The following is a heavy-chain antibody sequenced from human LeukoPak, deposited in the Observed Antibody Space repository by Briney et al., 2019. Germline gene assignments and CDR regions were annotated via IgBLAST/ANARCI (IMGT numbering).Heavy chain of an antibody. CDR1: GFTFSSYS. Sequence: GGSLRLSCAASGFTFSSYSMTWVRQAPGKGLEWVSSISSSSSYIYYADSVKGRFTISRDNAKNSLYLQMNSLRAEDTAVYCCARDHNDFSTFDIWGQGTMVTVSS. CDR2: ISSSSSYI. J-gene: IGHJ3*02. V-gene: IGHV3-21*01. CDR3: ARDHNDFSTFDI. D-gene: IGHD3-3*01.